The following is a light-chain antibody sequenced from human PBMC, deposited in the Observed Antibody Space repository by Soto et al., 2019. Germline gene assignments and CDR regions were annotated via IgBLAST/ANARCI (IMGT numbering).Light chain of an antibody. CDR2: GAN. CDR3: LLSYGGAQV. CDR1: TGAVTSGYY. V-gene: IGLV7-43*01. Sequence: QAVVTQEPSLTVSPGGTVTLTCASSTGAVTSGYYPNWFQQKPGQAPRALIYGANNKHSWTPPRFSGSLLGGKAALTLSGVQPEDEAEYYCLLSYGGAQVFGGGTKVTVL. J-gene: IGLJ3*02.